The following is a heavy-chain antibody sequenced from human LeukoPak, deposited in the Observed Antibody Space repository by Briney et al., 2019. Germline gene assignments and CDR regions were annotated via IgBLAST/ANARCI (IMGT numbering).Heavy chain of an antibody. Sequence: ASVKVSCKTSGYTFSTYGLSWVRQAPGQGLEWMGWISGNSGKTHYAQTFQGRVTLTTDTSTTTAFMELRSVRSDDTAVYYCARNAGRYFEFAPWGQGTLVTVSS. CDR2: ISGNSGKT. V-gene: IGHV1-18*01. D-gene: IGHD1-26*01. CDR1: GYTFSTYG. CDR3: ARNAGRYFEFAP. J-gene: IGHJ5*02.